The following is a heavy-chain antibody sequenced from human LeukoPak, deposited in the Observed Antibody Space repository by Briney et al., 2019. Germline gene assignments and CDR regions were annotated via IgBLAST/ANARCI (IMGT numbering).Heavy chain of an antibody. D-gene: IGHD6-19*01. V-gene: IGHV1-69*04. CDR1: GGTFSSYA. CDR3: ARFKRAGGWSYFDY. J-gene: IGHJ4*02. CDR2: IIPILGIA. Sequence: SVKVSCKASGGTFSSYAISWVRQAPGQGLEWMGRIIPILGIANYAQKFQGRVTITADKSTSTAYMELSSLRSEDTAVYYCARFKRAGGWSYFDYWGQGTLVTVSS.